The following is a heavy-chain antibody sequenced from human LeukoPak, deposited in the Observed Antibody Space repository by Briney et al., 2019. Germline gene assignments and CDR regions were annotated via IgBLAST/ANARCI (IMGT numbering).Heavy chain of an antibody. D-gene: IGHD3-22*01. J-gene: IGHJ4*02. CDR1: GFTFSSYG. CDR2: ISYDGSNK. CDR3: ARDQSAPYYYDSSGYYSVGY. Sequence: GRSLRLSCAASGFTFSSYGMHWVRQAPGKGLEWVAVISYDGSNKYYADSVKGRFTISRDNSKNTLYLQMNSLRAEDTAVYYCARDQSAPYYYDSSGYYSVGYGGQGTLVTVSS. V-gene: IGHV3-30*03.